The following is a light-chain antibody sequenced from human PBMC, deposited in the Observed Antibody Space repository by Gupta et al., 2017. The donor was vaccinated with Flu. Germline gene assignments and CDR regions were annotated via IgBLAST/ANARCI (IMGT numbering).Light chain of an antibody. J-gene: IGKJ4*01. V-gene: IGKV3-11*01. CDR2: DAS. CDR1: RSISSY. Sequence: EIVLTQSPATLSLSPGERATLSCRASRSISSYLAWYQQKSGQAPRLLIYDASNRAAGTPARFSGSGYGTDFTLTISSREPEDFAVYYCQQRSNWPPLTFGGGTKVEIK. CDR3: QQRSNWPPLT.